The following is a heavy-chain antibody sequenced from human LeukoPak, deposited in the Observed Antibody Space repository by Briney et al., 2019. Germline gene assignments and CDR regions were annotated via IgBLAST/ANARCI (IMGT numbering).Heavy chain of an antibody. V-gene: IGHV3-7*03. Sequence: GGSLRPSCAASGFTFSSYWMSWVRQAPGKGLEWVANIKQDGSEKYYVDSVKGRFTISRDNAKNSLYLQMNSLRAEDTAVYYCAKEPYSGSQLLDYWGQGTLVTVSS. J-gene: IGHJ4*02. CDR3: AKEPYSGSQLLDY. CDR1: GFTFSSYW. D-gene: IGHD1-26*01. CDR2: IKQDGSEK.